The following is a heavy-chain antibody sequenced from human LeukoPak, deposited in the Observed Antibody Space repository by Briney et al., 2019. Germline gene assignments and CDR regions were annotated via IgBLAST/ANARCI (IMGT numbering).Heavy chain of an antibody. D-gene: IGHD6-13*01. CDR1: GGSIGTGGYS. CDR3: ARGTYSSSWLFDY. CDR2: IYHSGST. Sequence: SQTLSLTCAVSGGSIGTGGYSWSWIRQPPGKGLEWIGYIYHSGSTYYNPSLKSRVTISVDRSKNQFSLNLNSVTAADTAVYYCARGTYSSSWLFDYWGQGTLVTVSS. V-gene: IGHV4-30-2*01. J-gene: IGHJ4*02.